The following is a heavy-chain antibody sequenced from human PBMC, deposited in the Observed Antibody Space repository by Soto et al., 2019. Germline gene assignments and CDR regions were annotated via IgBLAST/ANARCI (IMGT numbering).Heavy chain of an antibody. V-gene: IGHV3-21*01. CDR3: ARANHYYDSSGYYSGMDV. CDR1: GFTFSSYS. Sequence: GGSLRLSCAASGFTFSSYSMNWVRQAPGKGLEWVSSISSSSSYIYYADSVKGRSTISRDNAKNSLYLQMNSLRAEDTAVYYCARANHYYDSSGYYSGMDVWGQGTTVTVSS. D-gene: IGHD3-22*01. J-gene: IGHJ6*02. CDR2: ISSSSSYI.